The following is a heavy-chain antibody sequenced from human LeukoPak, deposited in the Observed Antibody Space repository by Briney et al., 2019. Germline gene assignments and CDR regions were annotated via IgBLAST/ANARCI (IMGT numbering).Heavy chain of an antibody. CDR3: ARVNGARYCSGGSCYFHY. Sequence: ASVKVPCKASGYTFTSYGISWVRQAPGQGLEWMGWISAYNGNTNYAQKLQGRVTMTTDTSTSTAYMELRSLRSDDTAVYYCARVNGARYCSGGSCYFHYWGQGTLVTVPS. CDR1: GYTFTSYG. J-gene: IGHJ4*02. D-gene: IGHD2-15*01. CDR2: ISAYNGNT. V-gene: IGHV1-18*01.